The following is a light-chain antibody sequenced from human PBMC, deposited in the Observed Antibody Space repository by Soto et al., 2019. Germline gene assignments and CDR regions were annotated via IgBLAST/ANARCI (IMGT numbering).Light chain of an antibody. Sequence: DIVMTQSPLSLPVTPGEPASISCRSSQSLLHSNGYNYLDWYLQKPGQSPQLLIYLGSNRASGVTDRFSGSGSRRDCTLKISSVEAEDVGVYYGMQALQTPFTFGGGTKVEIK. CDR2: LGS. CDR1: QSLLHSNGYNY. V-gene: IGKV2-28*01. J-gene: IGKJ4*01. CDR3: MQALQTPFT.